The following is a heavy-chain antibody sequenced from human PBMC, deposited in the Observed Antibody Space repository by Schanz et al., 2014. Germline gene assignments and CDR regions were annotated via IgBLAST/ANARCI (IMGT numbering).Heavy chain of an antibody. CDR2: IIPILGIA. CDR1: GGTFSSDT. V-gene: IGHV1-69*02. CDR3: ASSGAGYSSSWDFDY. J-gene: IGHJ4*02. Sequence: QVHLVQSGAEVKKPGSSVKVSCKASGGTFSSDTFSWVRQAPGQGLEWMGRIIPILGIANYAQNFQGRVTITADKSTSTAYMDVSSLRSEDTAVYYCASSGAGYSSSWDFDYWGQGTLVTVSS. D-gene: IGHD6-13*01.